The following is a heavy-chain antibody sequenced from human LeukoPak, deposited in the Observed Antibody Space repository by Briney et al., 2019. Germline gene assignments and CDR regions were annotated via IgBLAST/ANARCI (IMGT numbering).Heavy chain of an antibody. Sequence: GGCLRLSWSASGFTFSSYGIDWVRQAPGKGLEWVAVISYDGSNKYYADSVKGRFTISRDNSNNTLYMQMNSLRAEATAVYYCAKHAPRSSGWTNFDYWGQGTLVTVSS. CDR1: GFTFSSYG. J-gene: IGHJ4*02. V-gene: IGHV3-30*18. CDR2: ISYDGSNK. CDR3: AKHAPRSSGWTNFDY. D-gene: IGHD6-19*01.